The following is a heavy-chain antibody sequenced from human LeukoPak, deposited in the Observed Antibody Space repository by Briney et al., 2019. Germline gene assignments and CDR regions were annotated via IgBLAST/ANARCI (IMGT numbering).Heavy chain of an antibody. CDR1: GFTLDDYG. V-gene: IGHV3-20*04. J-gene: IGHJ4*02. CDR2: INWNGGST. D-gene: IGHD1-14*01. Sequence: PGGSLRLSCAASGFTLDDYGMTWVRQAPGKGLEWVSGINWNGGSTGYADSVKGRSTISRDNAKNSLFLQMNSLRAEDTAVYYCARLITGPYYFDYWGQGTLVTVSS. CDR3: ARLITGPYYFDY.